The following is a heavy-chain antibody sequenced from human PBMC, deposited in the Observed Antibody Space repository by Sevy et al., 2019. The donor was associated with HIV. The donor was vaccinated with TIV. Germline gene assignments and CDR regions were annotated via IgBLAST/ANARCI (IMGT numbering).Heavy chain of an antibody. J-gene: IGHJ6*03. CDR3: AKVGAATAPVVSATPDYYYFYMDV. D-gene: IGHD2-21*01. CDR1: GFSFDDYT. CDR2: ISWDGGIT. Sequence: GESLKISCAASGFSFDDYTMHWVRQAPGKGLEWVSFISWDGGITDYADSVRGRFTISRDNDKDSLSLKMNSLRTEDTALYYCAKVGAATAPVVSATPDYYYFYMDVWGKGTTVTVSS. V-gene: IGHV3-43*01.